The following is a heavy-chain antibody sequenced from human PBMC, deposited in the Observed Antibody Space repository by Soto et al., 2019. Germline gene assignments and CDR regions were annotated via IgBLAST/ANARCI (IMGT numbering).Heavy chain of an antibody. D-gene: IGHD2-15*01. CDR1: GYTFTGHY. J-gene: IGHJ6*02. V-gene: IGHV1-2*04. Sequence: QVQLVQSGAEVKKPGASVKVSCKSSGYTFTGHYMHWARQAPGQGLEWMGWINPHSGATNYARKFQGWVTMPRDTSISTAYMELSRLRSDDTAVYYCARELQTSYHGLDVWGQGTTVTVS. CDR2: INPHSGAT. CDR3: ARELQTSYHGLDV.